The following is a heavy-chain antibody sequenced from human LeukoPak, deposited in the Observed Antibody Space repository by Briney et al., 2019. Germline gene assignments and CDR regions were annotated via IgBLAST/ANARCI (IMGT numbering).Heavy chain of an antibody. CDR3: ARDRSYGSGSYSPTDY. CDR1: GFTFSSYA. D-gene: IGHD3-10*01. J-gene: IGHJ4*02. V-gene: IGHV3-30*04. CDR2: ISYDESNK. Sequence: PGGSLRLSCAASGFTFSSYAMHWVRQAPGKWLEWVAVISYDESNKYYADSVKGRFTISRDNSKNTLYLQMNSLRAEDTAVYYCARDRSYGSGSYSPTDYWGQGTLVTVSS.